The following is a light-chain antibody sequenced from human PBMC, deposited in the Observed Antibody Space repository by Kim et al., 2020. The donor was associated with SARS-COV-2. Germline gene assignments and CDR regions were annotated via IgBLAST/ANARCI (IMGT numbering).Light chain of an antibody. CDR2: DVT. Sequence: QSALTQPASVSGSRGQSITISCTGTSSDIGGYNYVSWYQQHPGKAPNLMIYDVTNRPSGVSNRFSGSKSGNTASLTISGLQGEDEGDYFCSSFRGSGTLDVVFGGGTKVTVL. V-gene: IGLV2-14*03. CDR3: SSFRGSGTLDVV. CDR1: SSDIGGYNY. J-gene: IGLJ2*01.